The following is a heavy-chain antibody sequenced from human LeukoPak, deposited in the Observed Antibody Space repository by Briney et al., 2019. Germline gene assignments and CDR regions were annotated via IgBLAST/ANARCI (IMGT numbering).Heavy chain of an antibody. Sequence: SSETLSLTCTVSGGSISSSSYYWGWIRQPPGKGLEWIGSIYYSGSTYYNPSLKSRVTISVDTSKNQFSLKLSSVTAADTAVYYCATPLNYYDSREDYFDYWGQGTLVTVSS. CDR2: IYYSGST. CDR1: GGSISSSSYY. CDR3: ATPLNYYDSREDYFDY. J-gene: IGHJ4*02. V-gene: IGHV4-39*01. D-gene: IGHD3-22*01.